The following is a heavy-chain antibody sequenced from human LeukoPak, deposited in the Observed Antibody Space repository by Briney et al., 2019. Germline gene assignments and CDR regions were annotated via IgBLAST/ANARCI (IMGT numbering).Heavy chain of an antibody. Sequence: SGPTLVNPTQTLTLTCTFSGFSLNTPTLGVGWIRQPPGKALEWLALLFWDDDSRLSPSLESRLTITKDTSKNQVVLTMTDMDPVDTATYYCAHATNSHFDYWGQGTLVTVSS. V-gene: IGHV2-5*02. J-gene: IGHJ4*02. CDR2: LFWDDDS. D-gene: IGHD4-23*01. CDR1: GFSLNTPTLG. CDR3: AHATNSHFDY.